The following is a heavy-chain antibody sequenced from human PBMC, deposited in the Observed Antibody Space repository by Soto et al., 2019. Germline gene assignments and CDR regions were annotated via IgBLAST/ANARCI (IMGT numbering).Heavy chain of an antibody. D-gene: IGHD3-10*02. CDR2: IYYSGST. V-gene: IGHV4-30-4*01. CDR1: GGSISSGDYY. CDR3: ARAIKLEYYYVH. J-gene: IGHJ4*02. Sequence: TLSLTCTVSGGSISSGDYYWSWIRQPPGKGLEWIGYIYYSGSTYYNPSLKSRVTISVDTSKNQFSLKLSSVTAADTAVYYCARAIKLEYYYVHWGQGTLVTVSS.